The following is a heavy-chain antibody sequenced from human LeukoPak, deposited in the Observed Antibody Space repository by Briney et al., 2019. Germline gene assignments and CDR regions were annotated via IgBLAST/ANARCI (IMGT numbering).Heavy chain of an antibody. Sequence: PGGSLRLSCSASGFTFSSHAMHWVRQAPGKGLEYVSAISANGVSTYYGDSAKGRFSISRDNSNNTLHVQMSSLRAEDTALYYCVTGRPGRGEDFQHWGQGTLVTVSS. J-gene: IGHJ1*01. CDR3: VTGRPGRGEDFQH. CDR2: ISANGVST. CDR1: GFTFSSHA. V-gene: IGHV3-64*05. D-gene: IGHD3-16*01.